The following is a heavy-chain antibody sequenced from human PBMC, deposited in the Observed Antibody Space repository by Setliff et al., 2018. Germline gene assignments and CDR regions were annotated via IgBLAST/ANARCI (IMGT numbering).Heavy chain of an antibody. Sequence: ASVKVSCKASGFTFTSSAVQWVRQARGQRLEWIGWSVVGSGNTNYAQKFQGWVTMTRDTSISTAYMELSSLRSEDTAVYYCARDPAFRRGGIAVAGSFDYWGQGTLVTVSS. CDR3: ARDPAFRRGGIAVAGSFDY. D-gene: IGHD6-19*01. CDR2: SVVGSGNT. CDR1: GFTFTSSA. J-gene: IGHJ4*02. V-gene: IGHV1-58*01.